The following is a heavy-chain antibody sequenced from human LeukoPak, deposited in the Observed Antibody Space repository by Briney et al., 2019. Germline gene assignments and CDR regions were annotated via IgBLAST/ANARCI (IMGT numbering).Heavy chain of an antibody. J-gene: IGHJ4*02. D-gene: IGHD4-23*01. CDR2: INPNSGGT. CDR3: ARDIGGNSPYFDY. V-gene: IGHV1-2*06. Sequence: VSVKVSCKASGYTFTGYYMHWVRQAPGQGLEWMGRINPNSGGTNYAQKFQGRVTMTRDTSISTAYMELSRLRSDDTAVYYCARDIGGNSPYFDYWGQGTLVTVSS. CDR1: GYTFTGYY.